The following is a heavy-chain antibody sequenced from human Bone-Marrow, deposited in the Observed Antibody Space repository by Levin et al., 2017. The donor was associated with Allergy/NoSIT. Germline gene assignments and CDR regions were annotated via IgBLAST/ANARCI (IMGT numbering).Heavy chain of an antibody. Sequence: PGGSLRLSCAATGFTFNNYAMSWVRQAPEKGLEWVSGMSGSHSSGSTYYADSVKGRFTISRDNSKNTLFLQMNSLRVEDTAVYYCAKGVWSRSGHFDSWGQGTLVTVSS. J-gene: IGHJ4*02. CDR1: GFTFNNYA. CDR2: MSGSHSSGST. V-gene: IGHV3-23*01. D-gene: IGHD3-3*01. CDR3: AKGVWSRSGHFDS.